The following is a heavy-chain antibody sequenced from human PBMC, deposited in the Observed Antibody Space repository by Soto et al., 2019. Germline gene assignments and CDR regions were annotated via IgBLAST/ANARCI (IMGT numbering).Heavy chain of an antibody. V-gene: IGHV3-7*03. CDR2: IKQDGSEK. J-gene: IGHJ2*01. CDR3: ARYGAVAGTGDWYFDL. CDR1: GFTFSSYW. D-gene: IGHD6-19*01. Sequence: GGSLRLSCAASGFTFSSYWMSWVRQAPGKGLEWVANIKQDGSEKYYVDSVKGRSTISRDNAKNSLYLQMNSLRAEDTAVYYCARYGAVAGTGDWYFDLWGRGTLVTVSS.